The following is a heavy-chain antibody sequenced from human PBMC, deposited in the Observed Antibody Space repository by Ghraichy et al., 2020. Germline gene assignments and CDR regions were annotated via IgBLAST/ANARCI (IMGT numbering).Heavy chain of an antibody. CDR3: ARGGRNWFDP. CDR2: ISDTSAYT. Sequence: LSLTCAASGFTFSDHYMSWIRQAPGKGLEWGSYISDTSAYTNYADSVRGRFTISRDNAKNSTYLQMDSLRAEDTALYYCARGGRNWFDPWGQGTLVTVSS. V-gene: IGHV3-11*05. CDR1: GFTFSDHY. D-gene: IGHD1-26*01. J-gene: IGHJ5*02.